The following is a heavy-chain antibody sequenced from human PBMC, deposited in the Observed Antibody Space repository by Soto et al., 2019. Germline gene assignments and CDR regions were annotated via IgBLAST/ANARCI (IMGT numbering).Heavy chain of an antibody. CDR2: IKQDGSEK. D-gene: IGHD3-3*01. CDR1: GFTFSGYW. Sequence: PGGSLRLSYAASGFTFSGYWMSWVRQAPGKGLEWVANIKQDGSEKYYVDSVKGRFTISRDNAKNSLYLQMNSLRAEDTAVYYCARLTGGITIFGVVPPHYYYYMDVWGKGTTVTVSS. J-gene: IGHJ6*03. V-gene: IGHV3-7*01. CDR3: ARLTGGITIFGVVPPHYYYYMDV.